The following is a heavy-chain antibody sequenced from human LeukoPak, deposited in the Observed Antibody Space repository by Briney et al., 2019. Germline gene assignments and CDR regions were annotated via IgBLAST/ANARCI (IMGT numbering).Heavy chain of an antibody. CDR2: IYYSGST. V-gene: IGHV4-39*07. CDR1: GGSISSSSYY. J-gene: IGHJ4*02. CDR3: ARAGSSSGWYSF. D-gene: IGHD6-19*01. Sequence: PSETLSLTCTVSGGSISSSSYYWGWIRQPPGKGLEWIGSIYYSGSTYYNPSLKSRVTISVDTSKNQFSLKLSSVTAADTAVYYCARAGSSSGWYSFWGQGALVTVSS.